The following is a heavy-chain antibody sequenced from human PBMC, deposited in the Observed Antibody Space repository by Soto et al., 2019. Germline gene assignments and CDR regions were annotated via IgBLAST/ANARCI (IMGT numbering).Heavy chain of an antibody. CDR2: IYYSGST. J-gene: IGHJ5*02. D-gene: IGHD2-2*01. V-gene: IGHV4-31*03. Sequence: QVQLQESGPGLVKPSQTLSLTCTVSGGSISSGGYYWSWIRQHPGKGLEWIGYIYYSGSTYYNPSRKSRVTISVDTSKNQFSLKLSSVTAADTAVYYCARVVVVVPAAREGVNWFDPWGQGTLVTVSS. CDR1: GGSISSGGYY. CDR3: ARVVVVVPAAREGVNWFDP.